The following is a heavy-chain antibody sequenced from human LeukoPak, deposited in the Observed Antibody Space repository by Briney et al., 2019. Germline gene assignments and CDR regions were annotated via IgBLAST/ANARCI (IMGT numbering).Heavy chain of an antibody. J-gene: IGHJ1*01. CDR1: GYTFTSYG. CDR2: ISAYNVDT. CDR3: ARDDGWDVEYFRH. V-gene: IGHV1-18*04. Sequence: GASEKVFCEASGYTFTSYGISWARQAPGQALEWMRWISAYNVDTNYAQKFQGRVTMTTDTSTSTACMELRSLRSDDTAVYYCARDDGWDVEYFRHWGQGTLVTVSS. D-gene: IGHD1-26*01.